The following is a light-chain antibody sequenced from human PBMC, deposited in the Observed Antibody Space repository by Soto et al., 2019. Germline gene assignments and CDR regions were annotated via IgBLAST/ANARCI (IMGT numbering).Light chain of an antibody. CDR2: GAS. V-gene: IGKV3-20*01. CDR1: QSVSSSY. CDR3: QQYGSSPRT. J-gene: IGKJ1*01. Sequence: EIVLTQSPGALSLSPGERANLSCGASQSVSSSYLAWYQQKPGQAPRLLIYGASTRATGIPDRFSGSGSGTDFTLTISRLEPEDVAVYYCQQYGSSPRTFGQGTKVEIK.